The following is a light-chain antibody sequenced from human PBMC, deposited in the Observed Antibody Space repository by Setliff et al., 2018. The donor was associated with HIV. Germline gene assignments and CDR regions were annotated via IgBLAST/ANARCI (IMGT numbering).Light chain of an antibody. CDR3: SSYTSRTPLYV. CDR1: RSDVGGYNS. V-gene: IGLV2-14*01. J-gene: IGLJ1*01. Sequence: QSALTQPASVSGSPGQAITISCTGTRSDVGGYNSVSWYQQLPGKAPKLIIYDVSNRPSGVSNRFSGSKSGNTASLTISGLQAEDEADYYCSSYTSRTPLYVFGTGTKVTVL. CDR2: DVS.